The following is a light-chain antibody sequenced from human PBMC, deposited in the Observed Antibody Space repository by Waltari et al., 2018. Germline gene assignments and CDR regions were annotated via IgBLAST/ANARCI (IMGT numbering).Light chain of an antibody. CDR3: QQYNDYSPWT. J-gene: IGKJ1*01. Sequence: DIQMTQSPSTLSASVGDRVTITCRASQTIYSWLAWYQQKPGKAPKLLIYKTSSLESGFPSRFSGSGSGTEFTLTISSLQPDDSATYYCQQYNDYSPWTFGQGTKVEIK. CDR2: KTS. CDR1: QTIYSW. V-gene: IGKV1-5*03.